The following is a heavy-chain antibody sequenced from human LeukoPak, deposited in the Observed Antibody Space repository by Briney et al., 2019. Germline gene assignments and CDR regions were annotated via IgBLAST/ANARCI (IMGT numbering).Heavy chain of an antibody. CDR1: GGSFSGYY. J-gene: IGHJ4*02. CDR3: ARSFSLSY. Sequence: SETLSLTCAVYGGSFSGYYWSWIRQPPGKGLEWIGEINHSGSTNYNPSLKSRVTISVDTSKNQFSLKLSSVTAADTAVYYCARSFSLSYWGQGTLVTVSS. CDR2: INHSGST. V-gene: IGHV4-34*01. D-gene: IGHD2-15*01.